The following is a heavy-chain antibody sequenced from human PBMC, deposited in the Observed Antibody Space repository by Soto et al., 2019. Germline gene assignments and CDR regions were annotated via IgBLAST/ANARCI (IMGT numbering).Heavy chain of an antibody. CDR2: INHSGST. J-gene: IGHJ4*02. CDR3: ARRGWGGGYDTKTFDY. D-gene: IGHD5-12*01. V-gene: IGHV4-34*01. Sequence: SETLSLTCAVYGGSFSGYYWSWIRQPPGKGLEWIGEINHSGSTNYNPSLKSRVTISVDTSKNQFSLKLSSVTAADTAVYYCARRGWGGGYDTKTFDYWGQGTLVTVSS. CDR1: GGSFSGYY.